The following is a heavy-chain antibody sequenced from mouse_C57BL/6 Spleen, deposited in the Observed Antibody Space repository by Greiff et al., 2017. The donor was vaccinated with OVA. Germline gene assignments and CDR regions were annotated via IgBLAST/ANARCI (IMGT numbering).Heavy chain of an antibody. CDR1: GYTFTSYW. CDR3: ARSERDYYWYFDV. J-gene: IGHJ1*03. D-gene: IGHD2-4*01. CDR2: IDPSDSYT. Sequence: VQLQQSGAELVMPGASVKLSCKASGYTFTSYWMHWVKQRPGQGLEWIGEIDPSDSYTNYNQKFKGKSTLTVDKSSSTAYMQLSSLTSEDSAVYYCARSERDYYWYFDVWGTGTTVTVSS. V-gene: IGHV1-69*01.